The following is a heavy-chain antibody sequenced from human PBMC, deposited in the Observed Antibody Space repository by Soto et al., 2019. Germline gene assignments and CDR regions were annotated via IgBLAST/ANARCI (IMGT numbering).Heavy chain of an antibody. D-gene: IGHD6-6*01. J-gene: IGHJ4*02. Sequence: QVQLVESGGGVVQPGRSLRLSCADSGFSLSDYGMLWVRQAPGKGLECVAVISYDGSNKHYADSVKGRFTISRDNAKSTLYREMNSLRAEDTALYYCAKYLSVANCGQGTLVTVSS. CDR3: AKYLSVAN. V-gene: IGHV3-30*18. CDR1: GFSLSDYG. CDR2: ISYDGSNK.